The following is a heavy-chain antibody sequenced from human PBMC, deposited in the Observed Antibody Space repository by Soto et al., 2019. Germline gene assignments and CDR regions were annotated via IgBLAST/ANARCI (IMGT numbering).Heavy chain of an antibody. J-gene: IGHJ4*02. CDR2: INSDGSST. D-gene: IGHD2-15*01. V-gene: IGHV3-74*01. CDR3: ASVYCSGGSCYHLDY. CDR1: GFTISSYA. Sequence: PGGSLRLSCAASGFTISSYAMHWVRQAPGKGLVWVSRINSDGSSTSYADSVKGRFTISRDNAKNTLYLQMNSLRAEDTAVYYCASVYCSGGSCYHLDYWAQGTLVTGSS.